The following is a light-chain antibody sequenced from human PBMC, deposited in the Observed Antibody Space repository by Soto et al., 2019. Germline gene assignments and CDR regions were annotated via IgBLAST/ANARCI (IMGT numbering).Light chain of an antibody. J-gene: IGLJ1*01. CDR3: SPFTRSITSP. V-gene: IGLV2-14*01. CDR1: SSDVGGYNS. Sequence: QAALTQPASVSGSPGQSITISCTGTSSDVGGYNSVSWYRQDPGKAPKLIIYDVTYRPSGVSNRFSGPKSGNTASLTISGLQSEDEADYHCSPFTRSITSPFGTGTKVTVL. CDR2: DVT.